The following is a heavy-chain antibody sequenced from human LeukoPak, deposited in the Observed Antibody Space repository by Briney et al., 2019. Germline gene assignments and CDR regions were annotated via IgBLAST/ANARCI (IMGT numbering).Heavy chain of an antibody. D-gene: IGHD4-17*01. V-gene: IGHV3-21*01. CDR1: GFTFSSYS. CDR3: ARDYGDYEPGRHHYYYYYMDV. CDR2: ISSSSSYI. J-gene: IGHJ6*03. Sequence: GGSLRLSCAASGFTFSSYSMNWVRQTPGKGLEWVSSISSSSSYIFYADSVKGRFTMSRDNAKKSLFLQMNSLRAEDTAAYYCARDYGDYEPGRHHYYYYYMDVWGKGTTVTVSS.